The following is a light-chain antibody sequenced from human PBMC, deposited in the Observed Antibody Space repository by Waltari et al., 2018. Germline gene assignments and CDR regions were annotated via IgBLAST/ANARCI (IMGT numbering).Light chain of an antibody. CDR3: QQSYSTPRA. Sequence: DIQMTQSPSSLPASVGDRVTITCRASQSISSYLNWYQQKPGKAPNLLLYAASSLQSGVPSRFSGSGSGTDFTLTISRLQPEDFATYYCQQSYSTPRAFGQGTKVEIK. V-gene: IGKV1-39*01. J-gene: IGKJ1*01. CDR1: QSISSY. CDR2: AAS.